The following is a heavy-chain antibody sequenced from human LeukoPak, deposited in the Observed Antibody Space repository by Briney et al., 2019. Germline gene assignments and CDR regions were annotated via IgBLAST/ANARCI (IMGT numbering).Heavy chain of an antibody. Sequence: SETLSLTCTVSGGSISSYYWSWIRQPPGEGLEWIRYIYYSGSSGSTDYNPSLKSRVTISVDTSKNQFSLKLSSVTAADTAVYYCATLPLLWGQGTLVTVSS. J-gene: IGHJ4*02. V-gene: IGHV4-59*08. CDR1: GGSISSYY. CDR3: ATLPLL. CDR2: IYYSGSSGST.